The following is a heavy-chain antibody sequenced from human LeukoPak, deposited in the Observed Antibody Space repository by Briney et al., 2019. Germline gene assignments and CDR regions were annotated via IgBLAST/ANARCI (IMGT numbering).Heavy chain of an antibody. CDR2: IIPIFGTA. V-gene: IGHV1-69*05. Sequence: ASVKVSCKASGGTFSSYAISWVRQAPGQGLEWMGGIIPIFGTANYAQKFQGRVTITTDESTSTAYMELSSLRSEDTAVYYCASSRGSYYVLDAFDIWGQGTTVTVSS. CDR1: GGTFSSYA. CDR3: ASSRGSYYVLDAFDI. J-gene: IGHJ3*02. D-gene: IGHD1-26*01.